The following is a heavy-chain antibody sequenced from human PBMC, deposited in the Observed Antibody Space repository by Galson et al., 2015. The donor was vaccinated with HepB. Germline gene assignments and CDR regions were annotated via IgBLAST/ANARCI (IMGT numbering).Heavy chain of an antibody. Sequence: SLRLSCAASGFTFNTYAMAWVRQAPGKGLEWVSAISASGGSTYYTDSVKGRFTISRDNSKNTVYLQMNSLRAEDTSVYYCALGGSAYLYYFDYWGQGSLVTVSS. CDR1: GFTFNTYA. V-gene: IGHV3-23*01. CDR3: ALGGSAYLYYFDY. J-gene: IGHJ4*02. CDR2: ISASGGST. D-gene: IGHD6-19*01.